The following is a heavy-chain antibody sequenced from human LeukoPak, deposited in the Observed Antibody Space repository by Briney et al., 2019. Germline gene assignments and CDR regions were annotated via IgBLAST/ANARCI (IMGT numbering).Heavy chain of an antibody. J-gene: IGHJ3*02. CDR1: GGTFSSYA. CDR3: ARGIVAAAIADAFDI. D-gene: IGHD2-2*02. Sequence: SVKVSCKASGGTFSSYAISWVRQAPGQGLEWMGGIIPIFGTANYAQKFQGRVTITTDESTSTAYMELSSLRSEDTAVYYCARGIVAAAIADAFDIWGQGTMVTVSS. V-gene: IGHV1-69*05. CDR2: IIPIFGTA.